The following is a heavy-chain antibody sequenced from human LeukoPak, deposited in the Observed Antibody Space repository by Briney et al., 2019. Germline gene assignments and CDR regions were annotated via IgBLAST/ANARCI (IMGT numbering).Heavy chain of an antibody. Sequence: TGGSLRLSCAASGFTFSSYAMSWVRQAPGKGLEWVSAISGSGGSTYYADSVKGRFTISRDNSKNTLYLQMNSLRAEDTAVYYCAKPEYQLLDAFDIWGQGTMVTVSS. CDR2: ISGSGGST. D-gene: IGHD2-2*01. CDR1: GFTFSSYA. CDR3: AKPEYQLLDAFDI. V-gene: IGHV3-23*01. J-gene: IGHJ3*02.